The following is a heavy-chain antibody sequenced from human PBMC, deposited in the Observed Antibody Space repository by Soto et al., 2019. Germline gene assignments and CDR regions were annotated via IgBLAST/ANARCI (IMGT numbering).Heavy chain of an antibody. CDR2: IYYSGST. J-gene: IGHJ4*02. CDR1: VGSISSYY. CDR3: ARGGVGTINWHHDY. V-gene: IGHV4-59*01. D-gene: IGHD5-12*01. Sequence: LSLTCTVSVGSISSYYWSWIRQPPGKGLEWIGYIYYSGSTNYNPSLKSRVTISVDTSKNQFSLKLTSVTAADTAVYYCARGGVGTINWHHDYWGQGTLVTVSS.